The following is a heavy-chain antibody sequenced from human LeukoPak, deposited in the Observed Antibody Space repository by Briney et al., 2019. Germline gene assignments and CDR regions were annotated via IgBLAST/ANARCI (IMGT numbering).Heavy chain of an antibody. CDR1: GYTFTSYD. V-gene: IGHV1-8*01. CDR2: MNANSGNT. D-gene: IGHD3-22*01. CDR3: ARASGGDTMIVVVTNFEY. Sequence: ASVKVSCKASGYTFTSYDINWVRQATGQGLEWMGWMNANSGNTGYAHKVKGRVTMTRNTSISAAYMELSSLRSEDTAVYYCARASGGDTMIVVVTNFEYWGQGTLVTVSS. J-gene: IGHJ4*02.